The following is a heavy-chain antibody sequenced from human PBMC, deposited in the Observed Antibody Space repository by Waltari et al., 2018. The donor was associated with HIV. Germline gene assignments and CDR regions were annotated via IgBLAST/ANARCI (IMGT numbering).Heavy chain of an antibody. V-gene: IGHV3-33*01. Sequence: QLVESGGNVVQPGKSLRLSCVTDGFSLRDYAMSWFRQTPGAGLQWGAFLWRDGSTRFYVSLVRGRFSSTRDNTKKAVCLQMRALRADDTGIYFCTRQGNIGTYFGGHRWGRGT. D-gene: IGHD3-10*01. J-gene: IGHJ4*02. CDR1: GFSLRDYA. CDR3: TRQGNIGTYFGGHR. CDR2: LWRDGSTR.